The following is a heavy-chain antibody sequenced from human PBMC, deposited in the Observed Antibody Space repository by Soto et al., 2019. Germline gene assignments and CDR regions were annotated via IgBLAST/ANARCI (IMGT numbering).Heavy chain of an antibody. CDR3: ARFYGNAFDV. V-gene: IGHV4-39*02. CDR1: RGSITTSSYN. Sequence: QLQLQESGSGLVKPSETLSLTCSVSRGSITTSSYNWDWIRQPPGKGLEWIGTIYYDGSTSYNPSLKSQATISGDTSKKHFAPKVNSVTAADTAVYYCARFYGNAFDVWGRGTVVTVSS. D-gene: IGHD3-10*01. J-gene: IGHJ3*01. CDR2: IYYDGST.